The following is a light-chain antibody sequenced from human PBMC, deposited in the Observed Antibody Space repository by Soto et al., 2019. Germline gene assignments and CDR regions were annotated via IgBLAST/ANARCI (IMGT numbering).Light chain of an antibody. Sequence: AIQMTQSPSSLSASVGDRVTITCRASQGIRNDLGWYQQKAGKAPNLLIYDASSLEGGVPSRFSGSGSGTDFTLTISSLQPEDFATYYCLQYYNYPRTFGQGTKLEIK. J-gene: IGKJ2*01. V-gene: IGKV1-6*01. CDR3: LQYYNYPRT. CDR2: DAS. CDR1: QGIRND.